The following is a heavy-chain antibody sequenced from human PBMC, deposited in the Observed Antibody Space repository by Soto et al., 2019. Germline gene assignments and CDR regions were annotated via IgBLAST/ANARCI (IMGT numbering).Heavy chain of an antibody. CDR3: ARDRGVSSGWYSGFDY. CDR1: GYTFTSYG. V-gene: IGHV1-18*04. Sequence: SVKVSCKASGYTFTSYGISWVRQAPVQGLEWMGWISAYNGNTNYAQKLQGRVTMTTDTSTSTAYMELRSLRSDDTAVYYCARDRGVSSGWYSGFDYWGQGTLVTVSS. D-gene: IGHD6-19*01. J-gene: IGHJ4*02. CDR2: ISAYNGNT.